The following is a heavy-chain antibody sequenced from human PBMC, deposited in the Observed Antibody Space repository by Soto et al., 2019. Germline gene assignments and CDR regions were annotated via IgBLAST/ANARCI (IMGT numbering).Heavy chain of an antibody. CDR3: AKAPKQLRYFDWSDTIFDY. D-gene: IGHD3-9*01. J-gene: IGHJ4*02. CDR2: ISGSGGST. CDR1: GFTFSSYA. V-gene: IGHV3-23*01. Sequence: AGSLRLSCAASGFTFSSYAMSLVCQAQGKGLEWVSAISGSGGSTYYADSVKGRFTISRDNSKNTLYLQMNSLRAEDTAVYYCAKAPKQLRYFDWSDTIFDYWGQGTLVTVSS.